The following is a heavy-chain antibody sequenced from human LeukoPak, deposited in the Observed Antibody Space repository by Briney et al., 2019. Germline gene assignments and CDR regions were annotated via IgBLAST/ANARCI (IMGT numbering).Heavy chain of an antibody. J-gene: IGHJ4*02. CDR1: GFTVSSNY. D-gene: IGHD3-22*01. V-gene: IGHV3-53*01. CDR2: IYSGSNT. CDR3: ARTTSGYYPYFFDY. Sequence: GGSLGLSCAASGFTVSSNYMSWVRQAPGKGLEWVSVIYSGSNTYYADSVKGRFTISRDNSKNTLYLQMNSLRAEDTAVYYCARTTSGYYPYFFDYWGQGTLVTVSS.